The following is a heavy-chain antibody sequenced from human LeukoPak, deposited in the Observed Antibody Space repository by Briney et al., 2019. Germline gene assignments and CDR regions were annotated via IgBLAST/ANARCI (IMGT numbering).Heavy chain of an antibody. CDR1: GFSISHDW. D-gene: IGHD2-2*01. CDR2: IKEDGTAQ. J-gene: IGHJ4*02. CDR3: AREKRYCSSTSCYSTYYFDY. V-gene: IGHV3-7*01. Sequence: GGSLKLSCAASGFSISHDWMSWVRQAPGQGLESVAKIKEDGTAQYYVDSVKGRFTISRDNAKNSLYLQMNSLRAEDTAVYYCAREKRYCSSTSCYSTYYFDYWGQGTLVTVSS.